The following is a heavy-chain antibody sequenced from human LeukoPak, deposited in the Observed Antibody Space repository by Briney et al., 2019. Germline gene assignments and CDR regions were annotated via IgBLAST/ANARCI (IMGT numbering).Heavy chain of an antibody. Sequence: ASVKVSCKASGYNFLKYGVGWVRQAPGQGLEWMGGIIPIFGTANYAQKFQGRVTITADESTSTAYMELSSLRSEDTAVYYCARDGDYDLNFDYWGRGTLVTVSS. D-gene: IGHD4-17*01. J-gene: IGHJ4*02. CDR1: GYNFLKYG. CDR3: ARDGDYDLNFDY. V-gene: IGHV1-69*13. CDR2: IIPIFGTA.